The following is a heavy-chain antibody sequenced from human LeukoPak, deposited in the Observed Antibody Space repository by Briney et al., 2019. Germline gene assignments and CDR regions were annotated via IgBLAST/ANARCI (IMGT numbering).Heavy chain of an antibody. Sequence: SETLSLTCAVYGGSFSGYYWSWIRQPPGKGLEWIGEINHSGSTNYNPSLKSRVTISVDTSKNQFSLKLSPVTAADTAVYYCASSGYYYGSGTQGVYYYYMDVWGKGTTVTISS. D-gene: IGHD3-10*01. CDR2: INHSGST. J-gene: IGHJ6*03. CDR3: ASSGYYYGSGTQGVYYYYMDV. V-gene: IGHV4-34*01. CDR1: GGSFSGYY.